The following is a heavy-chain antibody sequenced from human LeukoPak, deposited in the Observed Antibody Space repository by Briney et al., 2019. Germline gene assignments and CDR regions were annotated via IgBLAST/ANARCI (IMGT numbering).Heavy chain of an antibody. V-gene: IGHV3-30-3*01. J-gene: IGHJ4*02. CDR3: ARDFHSQGQQLVADY. Sequence: QPGRSLRLSCAASGFTFSSYAMHWVRQAPGKGLEWVAVISYDGSNKYYADSVKGRFTISRDNSKNTLYLQMNSLRAEDTAVYYCARDFHSQGQQLVADYWGQGTLVTVSS. CDR2: ISYDGSNK. CDR1: GFTFSSYA. D-gene: IGHD6-13*01.